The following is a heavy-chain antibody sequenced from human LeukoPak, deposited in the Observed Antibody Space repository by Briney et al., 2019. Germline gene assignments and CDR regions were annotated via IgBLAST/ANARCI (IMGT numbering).Heavy chain of an antibody. V-gene: IGHV4-59*08. CDR1: GGSMSGYY. J-gene: IGHJ4*02. CDR3: ARQSRSTVRGSPWYFFDY. D-gene: IGHD3-10*01. Sequence: SETLSLTCTVSGGSMSGYYWSWIRQPPGKGLEWIAYIYYSGSTNYNPSLQSRVTISVDTSKNHFSLQLSSVTAADTAVYYCARQSRSTVRGSPWYFFDYWGQGTLVTVSS. CDR2: IYYSGST.